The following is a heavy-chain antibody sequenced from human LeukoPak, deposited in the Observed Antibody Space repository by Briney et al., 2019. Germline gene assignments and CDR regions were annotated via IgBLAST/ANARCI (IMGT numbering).Heavy chain of an antibody. CDR1: GFFLSRTGES. J-gene: IGHJ4*02. V-gene: IGHV2-5*02. CDR3: AQTVYGDYASFYFHH. CDR2: IYWDDEK. Sequence: ESGLTLVKPTQTLTLTCTFSGFFLSRTGESVDWIRQPPGKALEWLALIYWDDEKRYSPSLKSRLTITKDTSKNQVVLTMTNMDPVDTATYYCAQTVYGDYASFYFHHWGQGTLVTVSS. D-gene: IGHD4-17*01.